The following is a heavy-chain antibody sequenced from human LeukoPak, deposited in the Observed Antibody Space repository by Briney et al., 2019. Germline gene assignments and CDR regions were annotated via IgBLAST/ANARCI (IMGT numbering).Heavy chain of an antibody. V-gene: IGHV4-4*09. CDR1: GGSISSYY. J-gene: IGHJ6*03. CDR2: IYTSGST. Sequence: PSETLFLTCTVSGGSISSYYWSWIRQPPGKGLEWIGYIYTSGSTNYNPSLKSRVTISVETSKNKFSLKLSSVTAADTAVYYCARLAAAAGSASYYYYYYMDVWGKGTTVTVSS. CDR3: ARLAAAAGSASYYYYYYMDV. D-gene: IGHD6-13*01.